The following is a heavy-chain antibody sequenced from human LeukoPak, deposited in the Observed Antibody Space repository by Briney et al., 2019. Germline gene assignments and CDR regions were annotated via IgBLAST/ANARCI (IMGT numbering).Heavy chain of an antibody. V-gene: IGHV3-23*01. Sequence: PGGPLRLSCAASGLSFSASSMSWVRQTPGKGLEWVSSISENGRSRYYADSVKGRFTISRDNSRSTLYLQMNSLSPEDTAVDSCAKDIRPSGSYGWCDPWGEGTRVSVSS. CDR1: GLSFSASS. CDR2: ISENGRSR. CDR3: AKDIRPSGSYGWCDP. D-gene: IGHD5-18*01. J-gene: IGHJ5*02.